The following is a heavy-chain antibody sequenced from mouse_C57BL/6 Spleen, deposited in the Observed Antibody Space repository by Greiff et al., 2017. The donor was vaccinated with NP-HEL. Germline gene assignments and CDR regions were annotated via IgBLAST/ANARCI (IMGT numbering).Heavy chain of an antibody. CDR2: INPSNGGT. V-gene: IGHV1-53*01. J-gene: IGHJ4*01. CDR1: GYTFTSYW. D-gene: IGHD1-1*01. CDR3: ARALTTVVAPYAMDY. Sequence: QVQLKQPGTELVKPGASVKLSCKASGYTFTSYWMHWVKQRPGQGLEWIGNINPSNGGTNYNEKFKSKATLTVDKSSSTAYMQLSSLTSEDSAVYYCARALTTVVAPYAMDYWGQGTSVTVSS.